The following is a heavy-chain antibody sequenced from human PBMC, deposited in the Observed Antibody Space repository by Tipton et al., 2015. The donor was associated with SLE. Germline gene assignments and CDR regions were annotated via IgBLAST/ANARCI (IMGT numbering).Heavy chain of an antibody. V-gene: IGHV3-23*01. CDR1: GFTFNLYA. CDR2: ISGSGGST. D-gene: IGHD6-19*01. Sequence: SLRLSCAASGFTFNLYAMNWVRPAPGKGLAWVSGISGSGGSTNYADSVKGRFTISRDSSKNTLYLQMNSLRAEDTAVYYCAKGTYGSGWEGWGQGTLVTVSS. CDR3: AKGTYGSGWEG. J-gene: IGHJ4*02.